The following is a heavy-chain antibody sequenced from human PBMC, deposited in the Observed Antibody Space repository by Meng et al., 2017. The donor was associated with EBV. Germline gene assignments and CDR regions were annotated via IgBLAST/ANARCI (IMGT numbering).Heavy chain of an antibody. Sequence: QLQLRESGPGQVKPSETLSLTCTFSGDSISSFYYWGWIRQPPGRGLEWIGSVHYTGGTYYSPSLKSRVTVSVDTSKNQFSLRLTSVTAADTAVYYCARPFPSWQSPRLDPVGPWGQGTLVTVSS. CDR1: GDSISSFYY. CDR3: ARPFPSWQSPRLDPVGP. CDR2: VHYTGGT. V-gene: IGHV4-39*01. D-gene: IGHD6-19*01. J-gene: IGHJ5*02.